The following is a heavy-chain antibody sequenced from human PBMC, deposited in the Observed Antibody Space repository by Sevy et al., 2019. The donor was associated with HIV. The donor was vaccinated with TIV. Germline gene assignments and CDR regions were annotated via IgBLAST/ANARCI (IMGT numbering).Heavy chain of an antibody. Sequence: SQTLSLTCAISGDSVSSNSAASTWIRQSPSRGLEWLGRTYYRSKWYSDYADSVKRRLTINPDTSKNQISLQLQSVTPEDAAMYYCVRYRSGYYLYFDLWGRGTLVTVSS. J-gene: IGHJ2*01. V-gene: IGHV6-1*01. CDR1: GDSVSSNSAA. CDR2: TYYRSKWYS. D-gene: IGHD5-12*01. CDR3: VRYRSGYYLYFDL.